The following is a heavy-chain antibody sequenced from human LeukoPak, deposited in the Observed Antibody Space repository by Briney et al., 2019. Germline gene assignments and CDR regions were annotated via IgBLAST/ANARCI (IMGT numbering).Heavy chain of an antibody. V-gene: IGHV4-59*01. CDR1: GGSISSYY. CDR2: IYYSGST. Sequence: PSETPSLTCTVSGGSISSYYWSWIRQPPGKGLEWIGYIYYSGSTNYNPSLKSRVTISVDTSKNQFSLKLSSVTAADTAVYYCARGYYDILTGYYNGYYFDYWGQGTLVTVSS. J-gene: IGHJ4*02. CDR3: ARGYYDILTGYYNGYYFDY. D-gene: IGHD3-9*01.